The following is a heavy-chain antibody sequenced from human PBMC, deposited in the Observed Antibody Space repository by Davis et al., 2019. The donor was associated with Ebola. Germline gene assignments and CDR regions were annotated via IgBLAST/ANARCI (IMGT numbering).Heavy chain of an antibody. CDR3: ATSLYCSSTSCPGGAYYYYGMDV. V-gene: IGHV1-2*02. CDR2: INPNSGGT. CDR1: GYTFTDYY. D-gene: IGHD2-2*01. Sequence: ASVKVSCKASGYTFTDYYMHWVRQAPGQGLEWMGWINPNSGGTNYAQKFQGRVTMTRDTSISTAYMELSRLRSDDTAVYYCATSLYCSSTSCPGGAYYYYGMDVWGQGTTVTVSS. J-gene: IGHJ6*02.